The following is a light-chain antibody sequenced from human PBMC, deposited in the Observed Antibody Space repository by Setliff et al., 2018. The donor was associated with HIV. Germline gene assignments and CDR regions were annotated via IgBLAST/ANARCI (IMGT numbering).Light chain of an antibody. V-gene: IGLV1-40*01. J-gene: IGLJ1*01. CDR2: GNN. CDR3: QSYDSSLSSPFV. Sequence: QSALTHPPSVSGAPGQRVAISCTGSSSNIGAVYDVHWYQQLPGTAHKVLIYGNNNRPSGVPDRFSGSKSGSSASLVITGLHAEEEAEYFGQSYDSSLSSPFVFGTGTKVTVL. CDR1: SSNIGAVYD.